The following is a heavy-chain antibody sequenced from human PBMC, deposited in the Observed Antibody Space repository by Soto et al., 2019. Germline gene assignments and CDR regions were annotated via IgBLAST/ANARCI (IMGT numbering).Heavy chain of an antibody. CDR3: AKDVDWFDP. CDR1: GFTFSSYG. CDR2: ISDDGSNK. J-gene: IGHJ5*02. V-gene: IGHV3-30*18. Sequence: QVQLGESGGGVVQPGRSLRLSCAASGFTFSSYGMHWVRQAPGKGLEWVAVISDDGSNKYYADAVKGRFTISRDNSKNTLYLQMNSLRAEDTAVYYCAKDVDWFDPWGQGTLVTVSS.